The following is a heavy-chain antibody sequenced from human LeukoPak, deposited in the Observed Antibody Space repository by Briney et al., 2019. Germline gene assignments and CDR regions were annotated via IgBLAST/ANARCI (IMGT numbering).Heavy chain of an antibody. CDR2: ITSSGSTI. V-gene: IGHV3-48*03. D-gene: IGHD4-23*01. CDR3: ARDWAYGGFVPDVFDI. CDR1: GFTFSSYE. Sequence: GGSLRLSCAASGFTFSSYEMNWVRQAPGKGLEWVSYITSSGSTIYYADSVEGRFTISRDNAKNSLYLQMNSLRAEDTAVYYCARDWAYGGFVPDVFDIWGQGTVVSVSS. J-gene: IGHJ3*02.